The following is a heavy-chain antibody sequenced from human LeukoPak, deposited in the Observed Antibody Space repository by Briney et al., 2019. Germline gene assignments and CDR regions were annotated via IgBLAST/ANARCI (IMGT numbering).Heavy chain of an antibody. CDR2: IYYSGNT. Sequence: PSETLSLTCTVSGGSIRSYYWSWLRQPPGKGLEWIGYIYYSGNTHYNPSLRRRVNISVDTSKNQFSLKLNSVTAADTAVYYCARVRINCSGGNCYSEHFDYWGQGTLVTVSS. D-gene: IGHD2-15*01. J-gene: IGHJ4*02. V-gene: IGHV4-59*01. CDR3: ARVRINCSGGNCYSEHFDY. CDR1: GGSIRSYY.